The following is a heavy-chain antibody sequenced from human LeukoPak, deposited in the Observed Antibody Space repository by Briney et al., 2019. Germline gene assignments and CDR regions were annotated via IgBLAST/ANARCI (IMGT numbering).Heavy chain of an antibody. V-gene: IGHV4-59*01. J-gene: IGHJ3*02. CDR3: ARVVDTSMIDYAFDI. D-gene: IGHD5-18*01. CDR1: GGSISSYY. Sequence: SETLSLTCAVSGGSISSYYWSWIRQPPGKGLVCIGNIYHSETTNYNPSLYSRVTISVDTSKNQFSLKLSSVTAADTAVYYCARVVDTSMIDYAFDIWGQGTMVSVSS. CDR2: IYHSETT.